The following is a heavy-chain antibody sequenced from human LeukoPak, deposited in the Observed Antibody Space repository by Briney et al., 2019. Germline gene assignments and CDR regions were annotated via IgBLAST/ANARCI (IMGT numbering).Heavy chain of an antibody. V-gene: IGHV3-30*18. CDR3: AKSGAMIVVVHCDY. D-gene: IGHD3-22*01. Sequence: QPGGSLRLSCAASGFTFSSYGMHWVRQAPGKGLEWVAVISYDGSNKYYADSVKGRFTISRDNSKNTLYLQMNSLRAEDTAVYYCAKSGAMIVVVHCDYWGQGTLVTVSS. J-gene: IGHJ4*02. CDR1: GFTFSSYG. CDR2: ISYDGSNK.